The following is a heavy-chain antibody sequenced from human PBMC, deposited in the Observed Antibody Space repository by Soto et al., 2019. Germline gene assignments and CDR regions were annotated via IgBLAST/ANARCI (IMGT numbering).Heavy chain of an antibody. CDR3: ARPGGYSYGLLVDY. J-gene: IGHJ4*01. D-gene: IGHD5-18*01. V-gene: IGHV3-48*02. CDR1: GFTFSSYS. Sequence: GGSLRLSCAASGFTFSSYSMNWVRQAPGKGLEWVSYISSSSSSTIYYADSVKGRFTISRDNAKNSLYLQMNSLRDEDTAVYYCARPGGYSYGLLVDYWGHGTLVTVSS. CDR2: ISSSSSSTI.